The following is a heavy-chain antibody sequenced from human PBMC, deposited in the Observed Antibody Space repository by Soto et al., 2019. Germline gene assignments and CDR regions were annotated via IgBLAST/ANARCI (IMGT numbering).Heavy chain of an antibody. CDR3: AKGGPFTGGFDP. J-gene: IGHJ5*02. Sequence: EGQLLQSGGDLVQPGGSLRLSCAGSGLTLRSYAMTWIRQTPEKGLEWVSTISGRSGVPSYADSVNGRFTVSRDNSKNTLYLQMNSLRPDVTAIYYCAKGGPFTGGFDPWGQGTLVTVAS. V-gene: IGHV3-23*01. CDR2: ISGRSGVP. D-gene: IGHD3-16*01. CDR1: GLTLRSYA.